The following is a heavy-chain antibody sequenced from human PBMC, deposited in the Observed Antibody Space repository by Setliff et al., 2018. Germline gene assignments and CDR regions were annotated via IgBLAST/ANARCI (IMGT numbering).Heavy chain of an antibody. CDR2: IYFTGNT. Sequence: SETLSLTCTVSGGSVRTSSYYWGWIRQSPGKGLEWVGSIYFTGNTYYSPSLKSRVTISADTSKNQFSLKLTSLTATDAAIYYCARHGRFYDFTDYFPNWFDPWGQGTLVTVS. CDR1: GGSVRTSSYY. V-gene: IGHV4-39*01. J-gene: IGHJ5*02. D-gene: IGHD3-22*01. CDR3: ARHGRFYDFTDYFPNWFDP.